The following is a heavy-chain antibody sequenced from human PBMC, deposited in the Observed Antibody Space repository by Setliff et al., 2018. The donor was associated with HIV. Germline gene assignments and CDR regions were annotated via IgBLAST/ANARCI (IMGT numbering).Heavy chain of an antibody. J-gene: IGHJ4*02. D-gene: IGHD2-21*02. CDR1: GFTFSHYE. V-gene: IGHV3-48*03. CDR3: ARPQFPVTAYFEF. CDR2: ISSSGTTI. Sequence: LRLSCAASGFTFSHYEMSWVRQAPGKGLEWVSYISSSGTTIYYADSVKGRFTISRDSAKNSLYLQLHSLRPEDTALYYCARPQFPVTAYFEFWGQGTLVTVSS.